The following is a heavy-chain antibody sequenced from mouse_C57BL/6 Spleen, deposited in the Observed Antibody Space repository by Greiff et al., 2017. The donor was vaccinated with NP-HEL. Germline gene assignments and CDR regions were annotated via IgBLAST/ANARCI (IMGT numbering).Heavy chain of an antibody. J-gene: IGHJ1*03. D-gene: IGHD1-1*01. CDR2: IDPSDSYT. CDR3: ASWEVVAGDWYFDV. Sequence: QVQLQQPGAELVKPGASVKLSCKASGYTFTSYWMQWVKQRPGQGLEWIGEIDPSDSYTNYNQKFKGKATLTVDTSSSTAYMQLSSLTSEDAAVYYWASWEVVAGDWYFDVWGTGTTVTVSS. V-gene: IGHV1-50*01. CDR1: GYTFTSYW.